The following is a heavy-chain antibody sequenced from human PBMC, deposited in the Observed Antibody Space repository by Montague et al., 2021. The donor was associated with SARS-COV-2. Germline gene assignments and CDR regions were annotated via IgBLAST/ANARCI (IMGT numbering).Heavy chain of an antibody. CDR3: TRGIDSYKTGY. CDR2: LFHIDTA. Sequence: SETLSLTCTVSDGSVISTYPHWHWVRQSPGRGLEWIGGYLFHIDTADYNASLRSQVTMSVDTSKNQFSLKLTSVTAADTAVYYCTRGIDSYKTGYWGQGIQVTVSS. V-gene: IGHV4-61*01. CDR1: DGSVISTYPH. J-gene: IGHJ4*02. D-gene: IGHD6-13*01.